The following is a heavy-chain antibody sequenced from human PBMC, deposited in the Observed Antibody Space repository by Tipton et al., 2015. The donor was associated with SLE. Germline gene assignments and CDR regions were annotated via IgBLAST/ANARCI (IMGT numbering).Heavy chain of an antibody. Sequence: TLSLTCAVYGGSFSGYYWSWIRQPPGKGLEWMGEINHSGSTNYNPSLKSRVTISVDTSKNQFSLKLSSVTAADTAVYYCARDRDSSGWYRNFDIWGQGTMVTVSS. V-gene: IGHV4-34*01. J-gene: IGHJ3*02. CDR2: INHSGST. CDR3: ARDRDSSGWYRNFDI. CDR1: GGSFSGYY. D-gene: IGHD6-19*01.